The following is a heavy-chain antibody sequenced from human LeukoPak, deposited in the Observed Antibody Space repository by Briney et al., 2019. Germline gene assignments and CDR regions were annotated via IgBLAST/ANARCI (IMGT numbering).Heavy chain of an antibody. J-gene: IGHJ4*02. V-gene: IGHV4-34*01. Sequence: SETLSLTCAVYGGSFSGYYWSWIRQPPGKGLEWIGEINHSGSTNYNPSLKSRVTISVDTSKNQFSLKLSSVTAADTAVYYCASRNSYGSYYWGQGTLATVSS. D-gene: IGHD5-18*01. CDR3: ASRNSYGSYY. CDR2: INHSGST. CDR1: GGSFSGYY.